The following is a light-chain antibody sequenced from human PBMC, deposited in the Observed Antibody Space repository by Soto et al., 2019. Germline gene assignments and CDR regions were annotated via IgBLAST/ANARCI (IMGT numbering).Light chain of an antibody. J-gene: IGLJ3*02. CDR1: SGSIASNY. CDR2: EDN. Sequence: NFMLTQPHSVSESPGKMVIISCTRSSGSIASNYVQWYQQRPGSSPTTVIYEDNQRPSGVPDRFSGSIDSSSNSASLTISGLETEDEADYYCQSYDATNQVFGGGTKRTVL. CDR3: QSYDATNQV. V-gene: IGLV6-57*01.